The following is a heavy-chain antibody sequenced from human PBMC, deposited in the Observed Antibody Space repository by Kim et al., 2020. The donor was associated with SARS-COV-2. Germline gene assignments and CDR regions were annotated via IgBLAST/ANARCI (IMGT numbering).Heavy chain of an antibody. CDR3: AADKGTGTPLDP. Sequence: NYAQKFQERVTITRDMSTSTAYMELSSLRSEDTAVYYCAADKGTGTPLDPWGQGTLVTVSS. J-gene: IGHJ5*02. V-gene: IGHV1-58*01. D-gene: IGHD1-1*01.